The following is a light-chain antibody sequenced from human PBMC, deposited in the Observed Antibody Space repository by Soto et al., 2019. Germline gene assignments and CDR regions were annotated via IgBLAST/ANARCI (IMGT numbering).Light chain of an antibody. CDR3: QHFGISPWT. CDR2: GAS. Sequence: EIGLTQSPGTLSLSPGERATLSCRASQSVSSSYLAWYQQKPGKAPRRLLYGASSRATGIPDRFSGSGSGTDFTLTISRLEPEDFAVYYCQHFGISPWTFGQGTKVEIK. J-gene: IGKJ1*01. CDR1: QSVSSSY. V-gene: IGKV3-20*01.